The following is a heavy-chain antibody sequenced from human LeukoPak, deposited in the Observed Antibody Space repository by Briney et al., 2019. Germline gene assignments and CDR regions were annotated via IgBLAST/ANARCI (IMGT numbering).Heavy chain of an antibody. CDR1: GGSISSSNW. D-gene: IGHD3-16*02. V-gene: IGHV4-4*02. CDR2: IYHSGST. Sequence: SETLSLTCAVSGGSISSSNWWSWVRQPPGKGLEWIGEIYHSGSTNYNPSLKSRVTISVDTSKNQFSLKLSSVTAADTAVYYCARVRHYDYVWGSYRTVDAFDIWGQGTMVTVSS. CDR3: ARVRHYDYVWGSYRTVDAFDI. J-gene: IGHJ3*02.